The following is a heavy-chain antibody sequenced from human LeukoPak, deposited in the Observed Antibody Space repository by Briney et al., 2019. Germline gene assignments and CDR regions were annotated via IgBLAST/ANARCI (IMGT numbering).Heavy chain of an antibody. CDR2: ILHSGYT. D-gene: IGHD2-21*01. V-gene: IGHV4-39*01. J-gene: IGHJ6*03. CDR1: GDSLGRSNTY. Sequence: SETLSHTRTVSGDSLGRSNTYWGWIRQTPGKGLEWLGTILHSGYTYNSPSLKSRVTMSVDSSKNQFSLSLSSVTAADTAVYFCARHRGGGGYGYMDFWGKGTTVIVSS. CDR3: ARHRGGGGYGYMDF.